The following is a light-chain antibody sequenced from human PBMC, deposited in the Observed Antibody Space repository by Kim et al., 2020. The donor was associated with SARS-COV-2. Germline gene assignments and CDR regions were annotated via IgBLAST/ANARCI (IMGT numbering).Light chain of an antibody. J-gene: IGKJ2*01. CDR3: QQYGGSPYT. V-gene: IGKV3-20*01. CDR2: AAS. CDR1: QSVSNNF. Sequence: SPGERATLSCRASQSVSNNFLAWYQEKPGQAPRLLIYAASKRATAGIPDRFSGSGSGTDFTLTISRLEPEDFAVYYCQQYGGSPYTFGQGTKLEI.